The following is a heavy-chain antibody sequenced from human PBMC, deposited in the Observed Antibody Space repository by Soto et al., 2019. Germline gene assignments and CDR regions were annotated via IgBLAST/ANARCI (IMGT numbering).Heavy chain of an antibody. CDR3: AIVLSYYDSSGSISSHFDY. D-gene: IGHD3-22*01. CDR1: GYTLTELS. J-gene: IGHJ4*02. V-gene: IGHV1-24*01. Sequence: ASVKVSFKVSGYTLTELSMHWVRQAPGKGLEWMGGFDPEDGETIYAQKFQGRVTMTEDTSTDTAYMELSSLRSEDTAVYYCAIVLSYYDSSGSISSHFDYWGQGTLLTVSS. CDR2: FDPEDGET.